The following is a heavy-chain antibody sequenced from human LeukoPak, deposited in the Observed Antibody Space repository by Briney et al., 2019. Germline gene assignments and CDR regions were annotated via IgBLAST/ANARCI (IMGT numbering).Heavy chain of an antibody. D-gene: IGHD3-10*01. J-gene: IGHJ4*02. V-gene: IGHV3-74*01. CDR1: GFTFSSYW. CDR3: VLLSLTPG. CDR2: ISSDGANA. Sequence: PGGSLRLSCAASGFTFSSYWMHWVRQAPGKGLVWVSRISSDGANANYADSVKGRFTISRDNAKNTLYLQMNSLRVEDTAVYYCVLLSLTPGWGQGTLVTVSS.